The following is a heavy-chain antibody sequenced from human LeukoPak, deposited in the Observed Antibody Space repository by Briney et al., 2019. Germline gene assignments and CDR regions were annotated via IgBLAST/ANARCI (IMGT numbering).Heavy chain of an antibody. Sequence: PGRSLRLSCAASGFTFSSYAMSWVRQAPGKGLEWVSAISGSGGSTYYADSVKGRFTISRDNSKNTLYLQMNSLRAEDTAVYYCAKCPNWELLADYWGQGTLVTVSS. CDR1: GFTFSSYA. J-gene: IGHJ4*02. D-gene: IGHD1-26*01. CDR2: ISGSGGST. V-gene: IGHV3-23*01. CDR3: AKCPNWELLADY.